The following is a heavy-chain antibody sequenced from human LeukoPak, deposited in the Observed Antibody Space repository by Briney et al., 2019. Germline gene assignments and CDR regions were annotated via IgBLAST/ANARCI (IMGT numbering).Heavy chain of an antibody. D-gene: IGHD1-14*01. CDR3: AKKSSTGRPANYFDY. CDR1: GFTFSSYA. J-gene: IGHJ4*02. V-gene: IGHV3-23*01. CDR2: ISDSGGST. Sequence: PGGSLRLSCAASGFTFSSYAMNWVRQAPGKGLEWVSFISDSGGSTYYADSVKGRFTISRGSSKNTLYLQMNSLRAEDTAVYYCAKKSSTGRPANYFDYWGQGTLVTVSS.